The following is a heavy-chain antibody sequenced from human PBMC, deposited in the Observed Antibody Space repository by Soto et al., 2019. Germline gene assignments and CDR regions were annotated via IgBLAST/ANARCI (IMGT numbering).Heavy chain of an antibody. CDR2: ITPMFGAP. CDR3: ARVFTGRWVDP. Sequence: QVQLVQSGAAVKKPGSSVKVSCTASGGPFSSYAINWVRQAPGQGLEWMGVITPMFGAPHYAQNFKGRITITADKSTNTAYMELSSLTSGDTAVYFCARVFTGRWVDPGGKWTLVTVS. CDR1: GGPFSSYA. V-gene: IGHV1-69*06. J-gene: IGHJ5*02. D-gene: IGHD3-10*02.